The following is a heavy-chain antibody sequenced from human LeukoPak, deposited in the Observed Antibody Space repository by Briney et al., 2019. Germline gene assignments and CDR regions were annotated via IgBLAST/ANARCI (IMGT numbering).Heavy chain of an antibody. CDR2: FDPEDGET. J-gene: IGHJ4*02. Sequence: ASVKVSCKVSGYTLTELSMHWVRQAPGKGLEWMGGFDPEDGETIYAQKFQGRVTMTEDTSTDTAYMELSSLRSEDTAVYYCATAGDPRGGALFDYWGQGTLVTVSS. D-gene: IGHD3-10*01. V-gene: IGHV1-24*01. CDR3: ATAGDPRGGALFDY. CDR1: GYTLTELS.